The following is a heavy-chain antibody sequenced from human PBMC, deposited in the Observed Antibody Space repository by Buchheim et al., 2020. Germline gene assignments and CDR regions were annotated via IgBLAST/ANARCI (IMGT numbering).Heavy chain of an antibody. Sequence: QVQLVESGGGVVQPGRSLRLSCAASGFTFSSYAMHWVRQAPGKGLEWVAVISYDGSNKYYADSVKGRFTISRDNSKNTLYLQMNSLRAEDTAVYYCARARHTAMAYFDYWGQGTL. CDR2: ISYDGSNK. J-gene: IGHJ4*02. D-gene: IGHD5-18*01. CDR1: GFTFSSYA. CDR3: ARARHTAMAYFDY. V-gene: IGHV3-30*04.